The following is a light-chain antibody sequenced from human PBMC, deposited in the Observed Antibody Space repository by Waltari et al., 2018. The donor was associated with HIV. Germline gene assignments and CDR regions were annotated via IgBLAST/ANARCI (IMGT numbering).Light chain of an antibody. CDR1: QSVVYSSNNKNY. Sequence: DIVMTQSPDSLAVSLGARATINCQSSQSVVYSSNNKNYLAWYQQKPGQPPKLLIYWASTRESGVPDRYSGSGSGTDFTLTISSLQAEDVAGYYCQQYPGTFGQGTKVEIK. CDR3: QQYPGT. CDR2: WAS. V-gene: IGKV4-1*01. J-gene: IGKJ1*01.